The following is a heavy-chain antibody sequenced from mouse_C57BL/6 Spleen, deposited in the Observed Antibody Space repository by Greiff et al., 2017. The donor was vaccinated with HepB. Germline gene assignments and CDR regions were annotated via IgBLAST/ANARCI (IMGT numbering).Heavy chain of an antibody. Sequence: QVQLQQPGAELVRPGSSVKLSCKASGYTFTSYWMHWVKQRPIQGLEWIGNIDPSDSETHYNQKFKDKATLTVDKSSSTAYMQLSSLTSEDSAVYYCARGYYDYDRGDYWGQGTTLTVSS. CDR2: IDPSDSET. V-gene: IGHV1-52*01. J-gene: IGHJ2*01. CDR1: GYTFTSYW. CDR3: ARGYYDYDRGDY. D-gene: IGHD2-4*01.